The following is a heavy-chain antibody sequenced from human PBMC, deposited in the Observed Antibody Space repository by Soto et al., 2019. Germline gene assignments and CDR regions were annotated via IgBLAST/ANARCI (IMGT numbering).Heavy chain of an antibody. D-gene: IGHD3-10*01. J-gene: IGHJ3*02. V-gene: IGHV1-46*03. CDR3: ARSPTYYYGSGSYDAFDS. CDR2: INPSGGST. CDR1: GYTFTSYY. Sequence: ASVKVSCKASGYTFTSYYMHWVRQAPGQGLEWMGIINPSGGSTSYAQKFQGRVTMTRDTSTSTVYMELSSLRSEDTAVYYCARSPTYYYGSGSYDAFDSWGQGTMVTFSS.